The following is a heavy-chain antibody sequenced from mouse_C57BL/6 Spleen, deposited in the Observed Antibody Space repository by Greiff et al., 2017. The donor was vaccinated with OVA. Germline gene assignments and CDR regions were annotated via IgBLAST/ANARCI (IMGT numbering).Heavy chain of an antibody. CDR2: INPSTGGT. CDR3: ARSLSYSNYGWLAY. V-gene: IGHV1-42*01. J-gene: IGHJ3*01. D-gene: IGHD2-5*01. CDR1: GYSFTGYY. Sequence: VQLQQSGPELVKPGASVKISCKASGYSFTGYYMNWVKQSPEKSLEWIGEINPSTGGTTYNQKFKAKATLTVDKSSSTAYMQLKSLTSEDSAVYYCARSLSYSNYGWLAYWGQGTLVTVSA.